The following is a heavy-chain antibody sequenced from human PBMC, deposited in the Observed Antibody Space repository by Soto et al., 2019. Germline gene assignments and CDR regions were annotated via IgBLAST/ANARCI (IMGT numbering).Heavy chain of an antibody. D-gene: IGHD3-10*01. Sequence: PSETLSLTCTVSGGSISSGDYYWSWIRQPPGKGLEWIGYIYYSGSTYYNPSLKSRVTISVDTSKNQFSLKLSSVTAADTAVYYCARVFIMVRGVIFDYYYGLDVWGQGTTVTVSS. CDR3: ARVFIMVRGVIFDYYYGLDV. CDR1: GGSISSGDYY. V-gene: IGHV4-30-4*01. J-gene: IGHJ6*02. CDR2: IYYSGST.